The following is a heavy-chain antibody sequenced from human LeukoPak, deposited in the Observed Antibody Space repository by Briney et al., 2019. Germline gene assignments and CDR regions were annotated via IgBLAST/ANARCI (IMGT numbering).Heavy chain of an antibody. CDR2: IYHSGST. CDR3: ARPPISMIVGHYYYYMDV. CDR1: GYSISSGYY. V-gene: IGHV4-38-2*02. Sequence: PSETLSLTCTVSGYSISSGYYWGWIRQPPGKGLEWIGSIYHSGSTSYNPSLKSRVTISVDTSKNQFSLNLSSVTGADTAVYYCARPPISMIVGHYYYYMDVWGKGTTVTVSS. J-gene: IGHJ6*03. D-gene: IGHD3-22*01.